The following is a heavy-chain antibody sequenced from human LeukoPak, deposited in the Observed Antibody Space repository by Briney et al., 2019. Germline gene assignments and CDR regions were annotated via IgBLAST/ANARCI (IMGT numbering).Heavy chain of an antibody. CDR3: ARLGIIRGKDY. CDR1: GGSISSSSYY. D-gene: IGHD3-10*01. Sequence: SETLSLTCTVSGGSISSSSYYWGWIRQPPGEGLEWIGSIYYSGSTYYNPSLKSRVTISVDTSKNQFSLKLSSVTAADTAVYYCARLGIIRGKDYWGQGTLVTVSS. J-gene: IGHJ4*02. V-gene: IGHV4-39*01. CDR2: IYYSGST.